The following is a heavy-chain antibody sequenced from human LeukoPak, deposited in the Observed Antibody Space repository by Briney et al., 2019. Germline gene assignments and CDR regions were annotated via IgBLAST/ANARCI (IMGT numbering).Heavy chain of an antibody. J-gene: IGHJ5*02. V-gene: IGHV4-34*01. CDR2: INHSGST. D-gene: IGHD2-2*01. CDR1: GGSFSGYY. Sequence: SETLSLTCAVYGGSFSGYYWSWIRQPPGKGLEWIGEINHSGSTNYNPSLKSRVIISVDTSKNQFSLKLSSVTAADTAVYYCARGPDIVVVPAALDNWFDPWGQGTLVTVSS. CDR3: ARGPDIVVVPAALDNWFDP.